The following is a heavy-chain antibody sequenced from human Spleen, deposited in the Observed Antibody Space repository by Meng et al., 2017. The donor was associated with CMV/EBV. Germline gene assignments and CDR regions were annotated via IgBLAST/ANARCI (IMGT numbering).Heavy chain of an antibody. D-gene: IGHD5-18*01. V-gene: IGHV3-9*01. CDR1: GFTFDDYA. Sequence: GGSLRLSCAASGFTFDDYAMHWVRQAPGKGLEWVSGISWNSGSIGYADSVKGRFTISRDNAKNSLYLHMSSLTVEDTAVYYCAKDRIRKQSWLDGMDVWGQGTTVTVSS. J-gene: IGHJ6*02. CDR3: AKDRIRKQSWLDGMDV. CDR2: ISWNSGSI.